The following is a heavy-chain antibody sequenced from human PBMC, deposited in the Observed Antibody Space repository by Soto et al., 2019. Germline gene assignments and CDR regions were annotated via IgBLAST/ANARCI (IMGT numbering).Heavy chain of an antibody. V-gene: IGHV3-33*01. D-gene: IGHD3-22*01. CDR1: GFTFSSYG. CDR3: ARDAAGRYDSSGYPDY. J-gene: IGHJ4*02. Sequence: GGSLRLSCAASGFTFSSYGMHWVRQAPGKGLEWVAVIWYDGSNKYYADSVKGRFTISRDNSKNTLYLQMNSLRAEDTAVYYCARDAAGRYDSSGYPDYWGQGTLVTVSS. CDR2: IWYDGSNK.